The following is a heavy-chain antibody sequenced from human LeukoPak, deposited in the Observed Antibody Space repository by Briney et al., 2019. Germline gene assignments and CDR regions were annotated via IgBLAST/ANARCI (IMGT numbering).Heavy chain of an antibody. D-gene: IGHD1-26*01. V-gene: IGHV1-8*01. J-gene: IGHJ4*02. Sequence: ASVKVSCKASGYPFTSYEINWVRQATGQGLEWMGWVSPNNYKTGYEAKFQGRVAMTINMSTSTVYMELSGLRSEDTAVYYCARDLAGATGGSDPVGWGQGTLVTVSS. CDR2: VSPNNYKT. CDR3: ARDLAGATGGSDPVG. CDR1: GYPFTSYE.